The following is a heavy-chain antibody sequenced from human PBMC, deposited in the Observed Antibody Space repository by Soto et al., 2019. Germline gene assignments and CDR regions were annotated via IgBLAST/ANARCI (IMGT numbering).Heavy chain of an antibody. Sequence: GGSLRLSCAASRFSFRDSGMHWVRQAPGKGLEWVAVISYEGSAQYYVDSVKGRFTIARDNSKNMLYLQMNSLRPEDTAVYYCAKGGSYRTFDLWGQGTLVTVSS. CDR3: AKGGSYRTFDL. V-gene: IGHV3-30*18. J-gene: IGHJ4*02. CDR2: ISYEGSAQ. CDR1: RFSFRDSG. D-gene: IGHD1-26*01.